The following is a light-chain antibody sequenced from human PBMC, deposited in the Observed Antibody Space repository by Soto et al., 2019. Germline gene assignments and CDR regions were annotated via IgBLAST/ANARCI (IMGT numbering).Light chain of an antibody. J-gene: IGLJ2*01. Sequence: QAVVTQSPSASASLGASVKLTCTLSSGHSSYAIAWHQQHPEKGPRYLMKLNSDGSHSKGDGIPDRFSGSSSGAERYLTISSLQSEDEADYYCQTWGTGIQVFGGGTKLTV. CDR3: QTWGTGIQV. CDR1: SGHSSYA. CDR2: LNSDGSH. V-gene: IGLV4-69*01.